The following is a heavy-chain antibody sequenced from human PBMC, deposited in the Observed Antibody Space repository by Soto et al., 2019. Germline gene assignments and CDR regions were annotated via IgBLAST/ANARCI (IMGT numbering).Heavy chain of an antibody. CDR2: LSSDSSTT. V-gene: IGHV3-48*02. Sequence: VQLEESGGGLVQPGGSLRISCAASGFVFGAYSMNWIRQAPGKGLEWVSYLSSDSSTTFRADSVKGRFTISRDNAKNSLYLEMRSLRNEDTAVYYCAGDRGGRGGMGVWGRGTTVTVSS. D-gene: IGHD3-10*01. CDR3: AGDRGGRGGMGV. J-gene: IGHJ6*02. CDR1: GFVFGAYS.